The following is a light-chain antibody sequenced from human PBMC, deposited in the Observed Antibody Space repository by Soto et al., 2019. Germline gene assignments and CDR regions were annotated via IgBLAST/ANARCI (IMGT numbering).Light chain of an antibody. J-gene: IGLJ2*01. Sequence: QSVLTQPASVSGSPGQSIITSCTGTSSDVGGYNYVSWYQQHPGKAPKLMIYDVSNRPSGVSNRFSGSKSGNTASLTISGLQAEDEADYYCSSYTSSSTLVFGGGTKLTVL. CDR3: SSYTSSSTLV. CDR1: SSDVGGYNY. CDR2: DVS. V-gene: IGLV2-14*01.